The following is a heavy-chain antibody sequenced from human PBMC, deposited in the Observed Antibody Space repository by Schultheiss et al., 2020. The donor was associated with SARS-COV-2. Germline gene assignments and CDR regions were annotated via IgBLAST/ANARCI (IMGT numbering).Heavy chain of an antibody. CDR1: GGSISSTSYY. CDR3: ASFPRGWDQYYFDY. CDR2: INHSGST. V-gene: IGHV4-61*05. Sequence: SETLSLTCTVSGGSISSTSYYWGWIRQPPGKGLEWIGEINHSGSTNYNPSLKSRVTISVDTSKNQFSLKLSSVTAADTAVYYCASFPRGWDQYYFDYWGQGTLVTVSS. D-gene: IGHD6-19*01. J-gene: IGHJ4*02.